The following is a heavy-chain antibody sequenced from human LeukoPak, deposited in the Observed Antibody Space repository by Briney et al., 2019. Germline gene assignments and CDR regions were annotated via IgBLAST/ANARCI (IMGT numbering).Heavy chain of an antibody. CDR2: ISGSGGST. D-gene: IGHD6-19*01. V-gene: IGHV3-23*01. J-gene: IGHJ4*02. CDR1: GFTFSSYA. Sequence: GGSLSLSCAASGFTFSSYAMSCVRQAPGKGLEWVSAISGSGGSTYYADSVKGRFTISRDNSKNTLYLQMNSLRAEDAAVYYCAKEGVVAVAAHDFDYWGQGTLVTVSS. CDR3: AKEGVVAVAAHDFDY.